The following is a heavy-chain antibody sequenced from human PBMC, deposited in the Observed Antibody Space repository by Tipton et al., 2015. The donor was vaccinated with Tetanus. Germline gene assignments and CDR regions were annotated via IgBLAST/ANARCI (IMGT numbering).Heavy chain of an antibody. J-gene: IGHJ5*02. D-gene: IGHD5-18*01. Sequence: TLSLTCTVSGGSISDKKYYWGWIRQPPGKGLEWIASFYFEGSTYYSPSLKSRVTIAVDTSQNVFSLRLTSVTAADTAVYYCARHLYGYWFDPWGQGALVTVSS. V-gene: IGHV4-39*02. CDR1: GGSISDKKYY. CDR3: ARHLYGYWFDP. CDR2: FYFEGST.